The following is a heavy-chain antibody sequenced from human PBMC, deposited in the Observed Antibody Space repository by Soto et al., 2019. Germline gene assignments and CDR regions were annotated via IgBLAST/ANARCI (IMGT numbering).Heavy chain of an antibody. CDR1: GYSFTTYW. Sequence: EVQLVQSGAEVKKPGESLKISCKGSGYSFTTYWIGWVRQTPGKGLEWMATIYVGDSDTRYSPSFQGHVTISADKSISTAYLHWSSLQASDTAMYYCVRQGGSSNWFDPWGQGTLVTVSS. CDR3: VRQGGSSNWFDP. D-gene: IGHD6-13*01. V-gene: IGHV5-51*01. CDR2: IYVGDSDT. J-gene: IGHJ5*02.